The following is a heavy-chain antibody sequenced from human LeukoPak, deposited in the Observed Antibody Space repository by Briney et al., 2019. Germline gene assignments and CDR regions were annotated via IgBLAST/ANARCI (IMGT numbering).Heavy chain of an antibody. D-gene: IGHD3-3*01. J-gene: IGHJ4*02. CDR2: INHSGST. Sequence: SETLSLTCAVYGGSLSGYYWSWIRQPPGKGLEWIGEINHSGSTNYNPSLKSRVTISVDTSKNQFSLKLSSVTAADTAVYYCARGGFKIPFDYWGQGTLVTVSS. CDR3: ARGGFKIPFDY. CDR1: GGSLSGYY. V-gene: IGHV4-34*01.